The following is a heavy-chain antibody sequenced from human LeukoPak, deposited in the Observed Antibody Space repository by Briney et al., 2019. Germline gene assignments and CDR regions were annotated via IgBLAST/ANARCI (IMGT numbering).Heavy chain of an antibody. CDR2: IHFSGST. D-gene: IGHD1-26*01. J-gene: IGHJ4*02. V-gene: IGHV4-59*01. CDR3: ARGQRSYFRAVDD. CDR1: GASISTYY. Sequence: KPSGTLSLTCTVSGASISTYYWSWIRHSPGKGLGWIGSIHFSGSTNYNPSLNSRVTISLDTPKNQFSLKLTSVTAADTAIYYCARGQRSYFRAVDDWGLGTLVTVSS.